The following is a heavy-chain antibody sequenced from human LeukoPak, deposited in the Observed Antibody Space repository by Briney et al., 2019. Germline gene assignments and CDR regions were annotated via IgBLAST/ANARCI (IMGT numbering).Heavy chain of an antibody. CDR2: FSWNSGSI. CDR3: AKDRSQMDPPSGPLDY. J-gene: IGHJ4*02. V-gene: IGHV3-9*01. D-gene: IGHD3-10*01. CDR1: GFTFDDYA. Sequence: GGSLRLSCAASGFTFDDYAMHWGRQAPGKGLEWVSGFSWNSGSIGYADSVKGRFTISRDNAKNSLYLQMNSLRAEDTALYYCAKDRSQMDPPSGPLDYWGQGTLVTVSS.